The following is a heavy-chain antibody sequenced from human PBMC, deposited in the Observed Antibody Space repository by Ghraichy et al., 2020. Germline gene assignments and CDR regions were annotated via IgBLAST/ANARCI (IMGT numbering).Heavy chain of an antibody. Sequence: SVKVSCKASGGTFSSYAISWVRQAPGQGLEWMGGIIPIFGTANYAQKFQGRVTITADDSTSTAYMELSSLRSEDTAVYYCARDCTSSSCNEGWFDPWGQGTLVTVSS. CDR2: IIPIFGTA. D-gene: IGHD6-13*01. CDR1: GGTFSSYA. V-gene: IGHV1-69*13. CDR3: ARDCTSSSCNEGWFDP. J-gene: IGHJ5*02.